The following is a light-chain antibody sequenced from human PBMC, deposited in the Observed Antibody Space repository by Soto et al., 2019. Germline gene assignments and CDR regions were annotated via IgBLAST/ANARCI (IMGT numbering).Light chain of an antibody. V-gene: IGKV3-11*01. CDR1: QSVSSY. CDR3: QQRSNRPQA. Sequence: EIVLTQSPATLSLSPGERATLSCRASQSVSSYLAWYQQKPGQAPRLLIYDASNMATGIPARFSGSGSGTDFTLSSSSLEPEDISDYYRQQRSNRPQAFGQGTRLEIK. CDR2: DAS. J-gene: IGKJ5*01.